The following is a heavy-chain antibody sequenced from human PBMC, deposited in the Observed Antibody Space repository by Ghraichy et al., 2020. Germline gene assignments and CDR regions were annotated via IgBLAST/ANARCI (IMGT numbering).Heavy chain of an antibody. CDR3: ARVQRYYDFWSGYYTAYYYGMDV. J-gene: IGHJ6*02. CDR2: IYYSGST. CDR1: GGSISSYY. D-gene: IGHD3-3*01. Sequence: SQTLSLTCTVSGGSISSYYWSWIRQPPGKGLEWIGYIYYSGSTNYNPSLKSRVTISVDTSKNQFSLKLSSVTAADTAVYYCARVQRYYDFWSGYYTAYYYGMDVWGQGTTVTVSS. V-gene: IGHV4-59*01.